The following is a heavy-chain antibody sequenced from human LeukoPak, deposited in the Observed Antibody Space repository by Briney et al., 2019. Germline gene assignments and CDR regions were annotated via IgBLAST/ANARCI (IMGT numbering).Heavy chain of an antibody. J-gene: IGHJ4*02. Sequence: PGGSLRLSCAASGFTFSDHYMDWVRQAPGKGLEWVGRIKSKTDGGTTDYAAPVKGRFTISRDDSKNTLYLQMNSLKTEDTAVYYCTTGGYGGQFDYWGQGTLVTVSS. CDR2: IKSKTDGGTT. CDR1: GFTFSDHY. D-gene: IGHD5-12*01. V-gene: IGHV3-15*01. CDR3: TTGGYGGQFDY.